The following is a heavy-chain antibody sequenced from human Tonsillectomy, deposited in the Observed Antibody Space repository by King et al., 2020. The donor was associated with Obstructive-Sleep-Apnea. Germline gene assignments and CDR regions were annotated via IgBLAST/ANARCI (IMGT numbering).Heavy chain of an antibody. CDR1: GFTFSTYA. Sequence: VQLVESGGGLVQPGGSLRLSCAASGFTFSTYAMSWVRQAPGKGLEWVSVLSGSGGSTHYSDSVKGRFTISRDNSKNALDLQMNSLRVEDTAVYYCVKDRREYGVIPAIYYFDYWGQGTLVTVSS. V-gene: IGHV3-23*04. CDR3: VKDRREYGVIPAIYYFDY. J-gene: IGHJ4*02. CDR2: LSGSGGST. D-gene: IGHD2-21*01.